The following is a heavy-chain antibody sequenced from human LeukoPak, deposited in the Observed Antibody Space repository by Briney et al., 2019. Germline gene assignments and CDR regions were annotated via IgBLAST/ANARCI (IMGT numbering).Heavy chain of an antibody. J-gene: IGHJ4*02. CDR3: ARGGDSGSSHNDY. CDR1: GGSISSYY. V-gene: IGHV4-59*12. D-gene: IGHD1-26*01. CDR2: IYYSGST. Sequence: PSETLSLTCTVSGGSISSYYWSWIRQPPGKGLEWIGYIYYSGSTNYNPSLKSRVTISVDKSKNQFFLKLSSVTAADTAVYYCARGGDSGSSHNDYWGQGTLVTVSS.